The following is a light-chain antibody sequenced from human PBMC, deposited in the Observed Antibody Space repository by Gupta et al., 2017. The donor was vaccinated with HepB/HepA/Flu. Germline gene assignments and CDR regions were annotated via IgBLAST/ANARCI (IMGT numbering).Light chain of an antibody. CDR2: WAS. CDR3: QQDDDTPLT. CDR1: QSVLYRSNNRNY. V-gene: IGKV4-1*01. Sequence: DIVMTQSPDSLAVSLGERATINCKSGQSVLYRSNNRNYLAWYQQKPGQPPKLLIYWASTRESGVPDRFSGSGSGTDFSLTISSLQAEDVAVYYCQQDDDTPLTFGGGTKVEIK. J-gene: IGKJ4*01.